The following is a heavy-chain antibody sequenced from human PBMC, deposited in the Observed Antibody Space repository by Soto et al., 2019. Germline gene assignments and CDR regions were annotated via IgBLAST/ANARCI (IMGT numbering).Heavy chain of an antibody. CDR2: TYYRSKWYN. Sequence: SQTLSLTRAISGDSVSSNSAAWNWIRQSPSRGLEWLGRTYYRSKWYNDYAVSVKSRITINPDTSKNQFSLQLNSVTPEDTAVYYCASQYCTNGVCYGSVWFDPWGQGTLVTVSS. CDR1: GDSVSSNSAA. D-gene: IGHD2-8*01. V-gene: IGHV6-1*01. CDR3: ASQYCTNGVCYGSVWFDP. J-gene: IGHJ5*02.